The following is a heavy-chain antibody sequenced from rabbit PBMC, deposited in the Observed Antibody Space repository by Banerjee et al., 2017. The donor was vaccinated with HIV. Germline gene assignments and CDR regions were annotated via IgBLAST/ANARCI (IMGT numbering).Heavy chain of an antibody. CDR1: GFSFSSSYY. CDR3: ARDAGGYYLTRLDL. V-gene: IGHV1S40*01. J-gene: IGHJ3*01. Sequence: QSLEESGGGLVQPEGSLTLTCTASGFSFSSSYYMCWVRQAPGKGLEWIGCIYAGSSGNTYYASWAKGRFTISKTSSTTVTLQLTSLTAADTATYFCARDAGGYYLTRLDLWGPGTLVTVS. D-gene: IGHD1-1*01. CDR2: IYAGSSGNT.